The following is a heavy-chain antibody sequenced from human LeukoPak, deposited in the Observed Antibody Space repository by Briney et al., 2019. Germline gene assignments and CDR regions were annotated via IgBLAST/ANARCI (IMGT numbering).Heavy chain of an antibody. Sequence: GGSLRLSCAASGFSFSNYAMNWVRQAPGKGLEWVSGISGSGGTTYYADSVKGRFTISRDNSKNTLYLQMNSLRAEDTAIYYRAKALTSYCSSTSCYVTDYWGQGTLVTVSS. CDR3: AKALTSYCSSTSCYVTDY. CDR2: ISGSGGTT. D-gene: IGHD2-2*01. J-gene: IGHJ4*02. V-gene: IGHV3-23*01. CDR1: GFSFSNYA.